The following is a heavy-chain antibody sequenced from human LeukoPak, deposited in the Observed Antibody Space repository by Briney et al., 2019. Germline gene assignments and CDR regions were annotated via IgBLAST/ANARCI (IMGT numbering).Heavy chain of an antibody. Sequence: GASAKVSCKASGYTFTGYYMHWVRQAPGQGLEWMGWINPNSGGTNYAQKFQGRVTMTRDTSISTAYMELSRLRSDDTAVYYCAREQQLRYYYYGMDVWGQGTTVTVSS. CDR2: INPNSGGT. CDR3: AREQQLRYYYYGMDV. CDR1: GYTFTGYY. J-gene: IGHJ6*02. V-gene: IGHV1-2*02. D-gene: IGHD6-13*01.